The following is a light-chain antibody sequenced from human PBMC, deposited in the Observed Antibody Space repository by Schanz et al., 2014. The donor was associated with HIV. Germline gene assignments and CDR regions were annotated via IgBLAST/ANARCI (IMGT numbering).Light chain of an antibody. CDR3: AAWDDSLSGWV. CDR2: RNN. J-gene: IGLJ3*02. CDR1: SSNIGSNY. Sequence: QSVLTQPPSASGIPGQRVTISCSGSSSNIGSNYVYWYQQLPGTAPKLLIYRNNQRPSGVPDRFSGSKSGTSESLDISGLRSEDEADYYCAAWDDSLSGWVFGGGTKVTVL. V-gene: IGLV1-47*01.